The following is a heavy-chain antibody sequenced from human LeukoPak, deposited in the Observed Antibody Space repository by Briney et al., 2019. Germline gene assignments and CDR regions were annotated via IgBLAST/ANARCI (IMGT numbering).Heavy chain of an antibody. CDR2: IYHSGST. V-gene: IGHV4-59*12. Sequence: PSETLSLTCTVSGCSISSYYWSWIRQPPGKGLEGIGYIYHSGSTYYNPSLKSRVTISVDRSKNQFSLKLSSVTAADTDVYYCARDSAGTIAHSTNYFDYWGQGTLVTVSS. CDR1: GCSISSYY. D-gene: IGHD3-9*01. CDR3: ARDSAGTIAHSTNYFDY. J-gene: IGHJ4*02.